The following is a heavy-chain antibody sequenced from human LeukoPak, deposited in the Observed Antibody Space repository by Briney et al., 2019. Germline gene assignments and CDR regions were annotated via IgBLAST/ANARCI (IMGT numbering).Heavy chain of an antibody. CDR2: IPYDGSNK. CDR1: GFTFSSYG. CDR3: AEEPVTGPNWFDP. Sequence: GGSLRLSCAASGFTFSSYGMHWVRQAPGKGLGWVAVIPYDGSNKYYADSVKGRFTISRDNSKNTLYLQMNSLRAEDTAVYYCAEEPVTGPNWFDPWGQGTLVTVSS. V-gene: IGHV3-30*18. D-gene: IGHD5-18*01. J-gene: IGHJ5*02.